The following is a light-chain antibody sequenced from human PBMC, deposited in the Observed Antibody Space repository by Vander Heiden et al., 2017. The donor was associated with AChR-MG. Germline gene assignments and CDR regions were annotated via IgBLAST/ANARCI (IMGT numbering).Light chain of an antibody. CDR3: QQYNDWPRT. J-gene: IGKJ1*01. Sequence: EIVMTQSPATLSVFPGERATLSCRASQSLSTNLAWYQQKPGQAPRLLIYGASTRATGIPARFSGSGSGTEFTLTISSLQSEDFAIYYCQQYNDWPRTFGQGTKVEIK. CDR1: QSLSTN. V-gene: IGKV3-15*01. CDR2: GAS.